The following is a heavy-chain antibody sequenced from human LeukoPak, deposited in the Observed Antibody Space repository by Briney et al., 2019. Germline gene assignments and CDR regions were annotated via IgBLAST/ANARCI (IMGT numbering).Heavy chain of an antibody. CDR2: INPNSGGT. CDR3: ARGDVYNDY. CDR1: GYTITDYY. V-gene: IGHV1-2*02. Sequence: ASVKVSCKASGYTITDYYIYWVRQAPGQGLEWMGWINPNSGGTNYAQKFQGRVTMTRDTSTSTAYTELSGLTSDDTAVYYCARGDVYNDYWGQGTLVTVSS. J-gene: IGHJ4*02. D-gene: IGHD5-24*01.